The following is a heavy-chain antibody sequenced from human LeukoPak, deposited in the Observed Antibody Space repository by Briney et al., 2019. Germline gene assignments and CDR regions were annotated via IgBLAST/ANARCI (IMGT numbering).Heavy chain of an antibody. CDR3: ARGLRITIFGVVRKNWFDP. CDR1: GGSFSGYH. V-gene: IGHV4-34*01. D-gene: IGHD3-3*01. CDR2: INHSGST. Sequence: SETLSLTCAVYGGSFSGYHWSWIRQPPGKGLEWIGEINHSGSTNYNPSLKSRVTISVDTSKNQFSLKLSSVTAADTAVYYCARGLRITIFGVVRKNWFDPWGQGTLVTVSS. J-gene: IGHJ5*02.